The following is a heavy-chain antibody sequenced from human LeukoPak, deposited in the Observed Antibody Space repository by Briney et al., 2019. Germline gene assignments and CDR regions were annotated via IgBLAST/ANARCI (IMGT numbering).Heavy chain of an antibody. CDR2: IRYTGST. D-gene: IGHD3-16*01. V-gene: IGHV4-59*11. J-gene: IGHJ5*02. Sequence: SETQSLTCTVSGGSISGHYWSWIRQSPGKGLEWIGYIRYTGSTNYNPSLQSRITISVDMPKNQFSLRLNSVTAADTAVYYCARLHALGAEEFDPWGQGTLVTVSS. CDR3: ARLHALGAEEFDP. CDR1: GGSISGHY.